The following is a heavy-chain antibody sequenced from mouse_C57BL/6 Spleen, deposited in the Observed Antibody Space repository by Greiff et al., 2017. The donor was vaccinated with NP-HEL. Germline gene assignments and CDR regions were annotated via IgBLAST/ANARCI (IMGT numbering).Heavy chain of an antibody. D-gene: IGHD4-1*01. CDR1: GFTFSSYG. J-gene: IGHJ4*01. CDR2: ISSGGSYT. CDR3: ASGLGAMDY. Sequence: DVKLVESGGDLVKPGGSLKLSCAASGFTFSSYGMSWVRQTPDKRLEWVATISSGGSYTYYPDSVKGRFTISRDNAKNTLYLQMSSLKSEDTAMYYCASGLGAMDYWGQGTSVTVSS. V-gene: IGHV5-6*02.